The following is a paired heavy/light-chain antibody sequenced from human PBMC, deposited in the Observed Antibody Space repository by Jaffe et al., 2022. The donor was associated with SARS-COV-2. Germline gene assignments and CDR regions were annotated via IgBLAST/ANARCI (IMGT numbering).Light chain of an antibody. CDR3: QVWDSSSDHHYV. CDR2: DDS. Sequence: SYVLTQPPSVSVAPGQTARITCGGNNIGSKSVHWYQQKPGQAPVLVVYDDSDRPSGIPERFSGSNSGNTATLTISRVEAGDEADYYCQVWDSSSDHHYVFGTGTKVTVL. V-gene: IGLV3-21*02. J-gene: IGLJ1*01. CDR1: NIGSKS.
Heavy chain of an antibody. CDR1: GFTFSSYA. CDR2: ISYDGSNK. J-gene: IGHJ4*02. V-gene: IGHV3-30-3*01. CDR3: ARAQYCSSTSCYMGLDYFDY. Sequence: QVQLVESGGGVVQPGRSLRLSCAASGFTFSSYAMHWVRQAPGKGLEWVAVISYDGSNKYYADSVKGRFTISRDNSKNTLYLQMNSLRAEDTAVYYCARAQYCSSTSCYMGLDYFDYWGQGTLVTVSS. D-gene: IGHD2-2*02.